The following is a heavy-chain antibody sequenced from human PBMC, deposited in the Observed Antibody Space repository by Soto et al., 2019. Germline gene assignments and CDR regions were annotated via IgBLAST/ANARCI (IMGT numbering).Heavy chain of an antibody. CDR2: IYYSGST. V-gene: IGHV4-61*01. D-gene: IGHD6-6*01. CDR1: GGSVSSGSYY. CDR3: ARGEGIAARRYYYYGMDV. Sequence: SETLSLTCTVSGGSVSSGSYYWSWIRQPPGKGLEWIGYIYYSGSTNYNPSLKSRVTISVDTSKNQFSLKLSSVTAADTAVYYCARGEGIAARRYYYYGMDVWGQGTTVTVSS. J-gene: IGHJ6*02.